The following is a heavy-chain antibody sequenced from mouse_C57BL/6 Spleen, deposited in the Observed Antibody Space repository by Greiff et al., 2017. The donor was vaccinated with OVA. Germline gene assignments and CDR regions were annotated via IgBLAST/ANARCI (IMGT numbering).Heavy chain of an antibody. D-gene: IGHD3-2*02. V-gene: IGHV5-4*01. Sequence: EVKLVESGGGLVKPGGSLKLSCAASGFTFSSYAMSWVRQTPEKRLEWVATISDGGSYTYYPDNVKGRFTISRDNAKNNLYLQMSHLKSEDTAMYYCAREGSSGFYWGQGTSVTVSS. CDR1: GFTFSSYA. CDR3: AREGSSGFY. CDR2: ISDGGSYT. J-gene: IGHJ4*01.